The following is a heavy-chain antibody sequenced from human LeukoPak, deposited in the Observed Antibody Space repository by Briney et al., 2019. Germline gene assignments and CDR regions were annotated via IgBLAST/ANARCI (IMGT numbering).Heavy chain of an antibody. CDR2: IYHGGPT. Sequence: SETLSLTCTVSGGSITSNYHYWGWIRQPPGEGLEWMWNIYHGGPTYYSPSLQGRITISVDTSKNQFYVKLRSVTAADTAVYYCARLLGSSYYSFDSWGQGTLVTVSS. CDR3: ARLLGSSYYSFDS. J-gene: IGHJ4*02. D-gene: IGHD3-22*01. CDR1: GGSITSNYHY. V-gene: IGHV4-39*01.